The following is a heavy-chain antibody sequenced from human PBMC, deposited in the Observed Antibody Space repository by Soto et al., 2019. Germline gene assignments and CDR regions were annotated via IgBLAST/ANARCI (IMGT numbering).Heavy chain of an antibody. V-gene: IGHV1-69*13. D-gene: IGHD3-22*01. J-gene: IGHJ4*02. CDR3: ARGRLLVYDSSGPDYFDY. CDR1: GGTFSSYA. CDR2: IIPIFGTA. Sequence: SVKVSCKASGGTFSSYAISWVRQAPGQGLEWMGGIIPIFGTANYAQKFQGRVTITADESTSTAYMELSSLRSEDTAVYYCARGRLLVYDSSGPDYFDYWGQGTLVTVSS.